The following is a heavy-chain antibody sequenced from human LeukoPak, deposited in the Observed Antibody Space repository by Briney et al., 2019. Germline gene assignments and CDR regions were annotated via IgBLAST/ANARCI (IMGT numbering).Heavy chain of an antibody. V-gene: IGHV3-74*01. CDR3: ARSQSGVFDV. CDR1: GLTFSSDW. CDR2: INSDASTI. J-gene: IGHJ3*01. Sequence: GGSLRLSCAASGLTFSSDWMHWVRQVPGKGLVWVSRINSDASTINYADSVKGRFTISRDNAKNTLYLQMNNLRAEDTAVYYCARSQSGVFDVWGQGTMVTVSS. D-gene: IGHD2-8*01.